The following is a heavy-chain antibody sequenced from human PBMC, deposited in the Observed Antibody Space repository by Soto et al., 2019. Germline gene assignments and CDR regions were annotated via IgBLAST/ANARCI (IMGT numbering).Heavy chain of an antibody. V-gene: IGHV1-69*01. D-gene: IGHD4-17*01. CDR2: IIPIFGRP. Sequence: QVQLVQSGTEVKKPGSSVKVSCKASGGTFSTLAVSWVRQAPGQGLGWMGGIIPIFGRPVYAQKFQGRVTITADESTSIVYMELSSLSSEDTAVYYCARAPYEDYAVPEPNYFDSWGQGTLVTVSS. J-gene: IGHJ4*02. CDR3: ARAPYEDYAVPEPNYFDS. CDR1: GGTFSTLA.